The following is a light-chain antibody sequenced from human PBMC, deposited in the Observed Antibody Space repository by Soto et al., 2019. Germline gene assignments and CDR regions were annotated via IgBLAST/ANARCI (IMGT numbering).Light chain of an antibody. CDR1: SSDVGGYNS. CDR2: GNS. V-gene: IGLV1-40*01. J-gene: IGLJ1*01. Sequence: QSVLTQPASVSGSPGESITISCTGTSSDVGGYNSVHWYQQLPGTAPKLLIYGNSNRPSGVPDRFSGSKSGTSASLAITGLQAEDEADYYCQSYDSSLSGSYVFGTGTKVTVL. CDR3: QSYDSSLSGSYV.